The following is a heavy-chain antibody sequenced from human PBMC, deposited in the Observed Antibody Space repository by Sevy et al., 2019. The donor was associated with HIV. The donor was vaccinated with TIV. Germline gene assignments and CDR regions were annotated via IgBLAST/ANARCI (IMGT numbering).Heavy chain of an antibody. D-gene: IGHD3-3*01. Sequence: GGSLRLSCAASGFTFSSYAMHWVRQAPGKGLEWMAVISYDGSNKYYADSVKGRFTISRDNSKNTLYLQMNSLRAEDTAVYYCARSITIFGVVIPTGAFDIWGQGTMVTVSS. CDR1: GFTFSSYA. J-gene: IGHJ3*02. CDR3: ARSITIFGVVIPTGAFDI. CDR2: ISYDGSNK. V-gene: IGHV3-30-3*01.